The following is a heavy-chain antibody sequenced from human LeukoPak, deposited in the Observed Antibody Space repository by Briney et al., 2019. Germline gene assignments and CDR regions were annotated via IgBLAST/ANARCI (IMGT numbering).Heavy chain of an antibody. CDR1: EYSFSSYW. Sequence: PGESLKISCKGSEYSFSSYWIGWVRQMPGKGLEWMGIIYPGDSDTIYSLSFQGQVTISVDKSIRIAYLQWSSLKASDTAMYYCVRRDDGYKPYDSWGQGTLVTVSS. D-gene: IGHD5-24*01. CDR2: IYPGDSDT. CDR3: VRRDDGYKPYDS. V-gene: IGHV5-51*01. J-gene: IGHJ4*02.